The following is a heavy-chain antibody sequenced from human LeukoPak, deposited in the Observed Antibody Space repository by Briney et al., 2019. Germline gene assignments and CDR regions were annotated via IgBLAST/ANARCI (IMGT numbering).Heavy chain of an antibody. CDR1: GFTFSGCA. Sequence: GGSLKLSCAASGFTFSGCAMHWVRQASGKGLEWVGRIKSIGNSYATEYAASVKGRFTISRDDSKSTAYLQMNSLNTEDTAVYYCTRLSDDSRGYYFNYVFDYWGRGTLVTVSS. J-gene: IGHJ4*02. D-gene: IGHD3-22*01. CDR3: TRLSDDSRGYYFNYVFDY. CDR2: IKSIGNSYAT. V-gene: IGHV3-73*01.